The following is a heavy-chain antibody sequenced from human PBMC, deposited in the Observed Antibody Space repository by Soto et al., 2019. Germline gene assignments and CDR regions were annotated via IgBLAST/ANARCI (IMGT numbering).Heavy chain of an antibody. D-gene: IGHD3-22*01. J-gene: IGHJ6*02. CDR1: GFTFSSYG. CDR2: ISYDGGNK. V-gene: IGHV3-30*18. CDR3: AKVGDISGYYLYYSYAMDA. Sequence: GGSLRLSCAASGFTFSSYGMHWVRQAPGKGLGWVAVISYDGGNKYYADSVKGRFTISRDNSKNTLYLQMNSLRAEDTAVYYCAKVGDISGYYLYYSYAMDAWGRGTTVTGS.